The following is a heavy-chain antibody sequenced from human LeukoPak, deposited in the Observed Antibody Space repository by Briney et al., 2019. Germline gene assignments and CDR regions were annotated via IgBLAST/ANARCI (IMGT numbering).Heavy chain of an antibody. CDR2: FDPEDGET. V-gene: IGHV1-24*01. J-gene: IGHJ4*02. Sequence: ASVKVSCKVSVYTLTELSTHWVRQAPGKGREWMGGFDPEDGETIYAQKFQGRGTLTEDTTTDTAYMELSSARSQGTAVYLCATRYYFDYWGQGTLVTVSS. CDR3: ATRYYFDY. CDR1: VYTLTELS.